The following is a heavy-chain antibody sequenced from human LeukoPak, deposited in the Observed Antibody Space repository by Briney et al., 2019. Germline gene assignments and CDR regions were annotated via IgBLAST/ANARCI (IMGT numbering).Heavy chain of an antibody. Sequence: PETLSLTCTVSGGSISSYYWSWIRQPPGKGLEWIGYIYYSGSTNYNPSLKSRVTISVDTSKNQFSLKLSSVTAADTAVYYCARGSSDSSGFPDYWGQGTLVTVSS. V-gene: IGHV4-59*01. CDR3: ARGSSDSSGFPDY. D-gene: IGHD6-19*01. CDR1: GGSISSYY. J-gene: IGHJ4*02. CDR2: IYYSGST.